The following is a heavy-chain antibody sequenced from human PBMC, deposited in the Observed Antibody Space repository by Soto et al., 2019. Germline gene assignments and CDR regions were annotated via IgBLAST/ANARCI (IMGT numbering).Heavy chain of an antibody. CDR1: GGTFSSYA. V-gene: IGHV1-69*13. D-gene: IGHD1-20*01. CDR2: IIPIFGTA. J-gene: IGHJ6*02. Sequence: GASVKVSCKASGGTFSSYAISWVRQAPGQGLEWMGGIIPIFGTANYAQKFQGRVTITADESTSTAYMELSSLRSEDTAVYYCARAGYKTTPYYYYGMDVWGQGTTVTVSS. CDR3: ARAGYKTTPYYYYGMDV.